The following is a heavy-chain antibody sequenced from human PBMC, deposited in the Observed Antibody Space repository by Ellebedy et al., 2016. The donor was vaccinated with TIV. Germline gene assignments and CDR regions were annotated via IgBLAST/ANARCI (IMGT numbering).Heavy chain of an antibody. CDR3: ARANTAMVRVPFDY. J-gene: IGHJ4*02. CDR1: GGTFSSYA. D-gene: IGHD5-18*01. Sequence: SVKVSXXASGGTFSSYAISWVRQAPGQGLEWMGGIIPIFGTANYAQKFQGRVTITADKSTSTAYMELSSLRSEDTAVYYCARANTAMVRVPFDYWGQGTLVTVSS. V-gene: IGHV1-69*06. CDR2: IIPIFGTA.